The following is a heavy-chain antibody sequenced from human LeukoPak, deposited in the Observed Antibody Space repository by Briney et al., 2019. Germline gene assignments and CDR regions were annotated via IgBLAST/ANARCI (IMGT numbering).Heavy chain of an antibody. CDR3: AGVDREKEAFDI. V-gene: IGHV3-30*02. D-gene: IGHD5-12*01. Sequence: GGSLRLSCAPSGFTFSSYGMYWVRQAPGKGLEWVAFIRYDGSNKYYADSVKGRFTISRDNSKNTLYLQMNRLGAEDTAVYYWAGVDREKEAFDIWGQGTMVTVSS. J-gene: IGHJ3*02. CDR2: IRYDGSNK. CDR1: GFTFSSYG.